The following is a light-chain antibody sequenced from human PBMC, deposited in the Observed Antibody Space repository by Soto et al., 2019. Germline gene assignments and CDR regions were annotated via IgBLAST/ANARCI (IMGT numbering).Light chain of an antibody. CDR3: HHYGSSPA. CDR2: GAS. V-gene: IGKV3-20*01. Sequence: EIVLTQSPGTLSLSPGERATLSCRASQSVSSSYLAWYQQKPGQAPRLLIYGASSRATGIPDRFSGSGSGTDFTLTIRRLEPEDFALFYCHHYGSSPAFGQGTKLEIK. CDR1: QSVSSSY. J-gene: IGKJ2*01.